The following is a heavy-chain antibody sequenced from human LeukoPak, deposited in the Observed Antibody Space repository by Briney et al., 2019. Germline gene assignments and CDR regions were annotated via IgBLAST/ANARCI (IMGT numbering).Heavy chain of an antibody. D-gene: IGHD3-22*01. J-gene: IGHJ1*01. V-gene: IGHV5-51*01. CDR1: GYSFTSYW. CDR2: IYPGDSDT. Sequence: GESLKISCKGSGYSFTSYWIGWVRQMPGKGLEWMGIIYPGDSDTRYSPSFQGQVTISADKSISTAYLQWSSLKASDTAMYYCARLELRYYYDSSGYFQHWGQGTLVTVSS. CDR3: ARLELRYYYDSSGYFQH.